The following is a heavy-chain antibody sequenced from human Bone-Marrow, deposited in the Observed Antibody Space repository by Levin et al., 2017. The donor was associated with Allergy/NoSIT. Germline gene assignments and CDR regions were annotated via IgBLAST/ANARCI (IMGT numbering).Heavy chain of an antibody. Sequence: PSETLSLTCAISGDSVTTNNVAWNWIRQSPSRGLEWLGRTYYRSRWYNDYAVSVKSRITVNADTSKNQFSLQMMSVSPEDTAVYYCVRGQFSGFDIWGQGTMVTVSS. V-gene: IGHV6-1*01. CDR2: TYYRSRWYN. D-gene: IGHD1-26*01. CDR1: GDSVTTNNVA. J-gene: IGHJ3*02. CDR3: VRGQFSGFDI.